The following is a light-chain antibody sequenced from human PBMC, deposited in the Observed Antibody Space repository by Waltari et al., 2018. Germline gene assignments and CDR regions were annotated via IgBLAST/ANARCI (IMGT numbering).Light chain of an antibody. Sequence: YDLAQPFSVSVSPGQTATITCPGAVLADKYVRWFQQRPGQAPTLILYKDTERPSGIPERFSGSSSGSTVTLTIRGALLEDEADYHCHAAADNNWFFGGGTKLTVL. V-gene: IGLV3-27*01. J-gene: IGLJ2*01. CDR1: VLADKY. CDR2: KDT. CDR3: HAAADNNWF.